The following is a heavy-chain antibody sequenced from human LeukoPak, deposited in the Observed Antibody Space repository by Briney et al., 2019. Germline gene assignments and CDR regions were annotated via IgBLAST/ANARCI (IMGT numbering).Heavy chain of an antibody. CDR3: ARQALLWFGELFTWFDP. CDR1: GGSISSYY. D-gene: IGHD3-10*01. CDR2: IYYSGST. V-gene: IGHV4-59*08. Sequence: SETLSLTCTVSGGSISSYYWSWIRQPPGKGLEWIGYIYYSGSTNYNPYLKSRVTISVDTSKNQFSLKLSSVTAADTAVYYCARQALLWFGELFTWFDPWGQGTLVTVSS. J-gene: IGHJ5*02.